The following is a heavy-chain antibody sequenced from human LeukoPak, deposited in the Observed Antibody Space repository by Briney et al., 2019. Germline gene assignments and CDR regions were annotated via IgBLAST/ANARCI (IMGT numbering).Heavy chain of an antibody. D-gene: IGHD5-24*01. CDR2: ISSSGNYK. V-gene: IGHV3-21*01. CDR3: ARDRDGDGYNDYYFDY. Sequence: GGSLRLSCAASGFIFTNYDMNWVRQAPGKGLQWVSSISSSGNYKYYADSVKGRFTISRDNAKNSLYLQMNSLRAEDTAVYYCARDRDGDGYNDYYFDYWGQGTLVTVSS. CDR1: GFIFTNYD. J-gene: IGHJ4*02.